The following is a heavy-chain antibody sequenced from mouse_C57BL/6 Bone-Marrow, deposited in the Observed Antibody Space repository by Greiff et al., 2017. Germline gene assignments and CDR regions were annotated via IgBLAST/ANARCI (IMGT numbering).Heavy chain of an antibody. CDR1: GYAFSSSW. D-gene: IGHD2-4*01. CDR2: IYPGDGDT. V-gene: IGHV1-82*01. CDR3: GHYDGFAY. J-gene: IGHJ3*01. Sequence: QVQLKQSGPELVKPGASVKISCKASGYAFSSSWMNWVKQRPGKGLEWIGRIYPGDGDTNYNGTFKGKATLTAEKSSSTAYMQLSSLTSEDSAVYFCGHYDGFAYWGQGTLVTVSA.